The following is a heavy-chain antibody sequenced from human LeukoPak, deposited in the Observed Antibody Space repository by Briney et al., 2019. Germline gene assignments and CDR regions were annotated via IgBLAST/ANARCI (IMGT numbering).Heavy chain of an antibody. Sequence: GGSLRLSCAASGFTFSAYAMIWVRQAPGKGLERVSAISGTGDTTYYADSVKGRFTISRDNSKNTLCLQMNSLRADDTAVYYCAKDRGYWGQGTLVTVSS. J-gene: IGHJ4*02. CDR1: GFTFSAYA. V-gene: IGHV3-23*01. CDR3: AKDRGY. CDR2: ISGTGDTT.